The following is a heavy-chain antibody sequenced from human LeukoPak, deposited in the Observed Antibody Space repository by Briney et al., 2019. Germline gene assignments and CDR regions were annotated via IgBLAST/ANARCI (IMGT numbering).Heavy chain of an antibody. J-gene: IGHJ4*02. V-gene: IGHV3-23*01. CDR1: GFTFSSFT. D-gene: IGHD5-12*01. CDR3: AKGQMATILGFDS. CDR2: VKTSAGDT. Sequence: GGSLSFSCAASGFTFSSFTLTWVRQAPGGGLEWVSAVKTSAGDTYYADSVKGRFTISRDNSKSTVYLQMNSLRAEDSALYYCAKGQMATILGFDSWGQGALVTVSS.